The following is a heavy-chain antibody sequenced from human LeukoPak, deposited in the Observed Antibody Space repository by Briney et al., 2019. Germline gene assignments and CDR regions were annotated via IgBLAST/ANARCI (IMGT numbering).Heavy chain of an antibody. J-gene: IGHJ5*02. CDR1: GGSISSGGYY. Sequence: SETLSLTCTVSGGSISSGGYYWSWLRQHPGKGLEWIGYIYYSGSTYYNPSLKSRVTISVDTSKNQFSLKLSSVTAADTAVYYCARGGPEEQWLAENWFDPWGQGTLVTVSS. CDR2: IYYSGST. D-gene: IGHD6-19*01. V-gene: IGHV4-31*03. CDR3: ARGGPEEQWLAENWFDP.